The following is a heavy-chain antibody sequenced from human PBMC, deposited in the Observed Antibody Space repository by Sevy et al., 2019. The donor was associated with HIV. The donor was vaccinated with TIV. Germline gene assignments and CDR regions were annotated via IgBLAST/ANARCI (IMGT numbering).Heavy chain of an antibody. D-gene: IGHD6-13*01. J-gene: IGHJ4*02. Sequence: GGSLRLSCVASGFTFDDSAMHWVRQAPGKGLEWVSGISWKSGGMGYADSVKGRFTISRDNVKNSLYLQMNSLRAEDTALYYCAKDTSAAARRGAFDYWGQGTLVTVSS. CDR2: ISWKSGGM. CDR1: GFTFDDSA. CDR3: AKDTSAAARRGAFDY. V-gene: IGHV3-9*01.